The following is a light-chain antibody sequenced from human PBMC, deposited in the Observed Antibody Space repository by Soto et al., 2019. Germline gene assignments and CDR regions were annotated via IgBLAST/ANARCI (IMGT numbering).Light chain of an antibody. Sequence: DIQMTQSPSSLSASVGDRVTITCRASQSISSYLAWYQQKPGKAPKLLIYKTSSLESGVPSRFSGSGSGTEFTLTISSLQPDDFATYYCQQYNSNSRTFGHGTKVDIK. CDR1: QSISSY. CDR3: QQYNSNSRT. CDR2: KTS. V-gene: IGKV1-5*03. J-gene: IGKJ3*01.